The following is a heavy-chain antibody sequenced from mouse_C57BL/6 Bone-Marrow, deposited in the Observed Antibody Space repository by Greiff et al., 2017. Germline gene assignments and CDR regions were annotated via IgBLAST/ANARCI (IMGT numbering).Heavy chain of an antibody. V-gene: IGHV1-55*01. Sequence: QVHVKQPGAELVKPGASVKMSCKASGYTFTSYWITWVKQRPGQGLEWIGDIYPGSGSTNYNEKFKSKATLTVDTSSSTAYMQLSSLTSEDSAVYYCARGLLLMDYWGQGTSVTVSS. CDR2: IYPGSGST. D-gene: IGHD3-1*01. CDR1: GYTFTSYW. CDR3: ARGLLLMDY. J-gene: IGHJ4*01.